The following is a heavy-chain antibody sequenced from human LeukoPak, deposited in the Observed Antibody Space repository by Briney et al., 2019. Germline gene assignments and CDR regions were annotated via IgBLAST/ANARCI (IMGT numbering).Heavy chain of an antibody. J-gene: IGHJ4*02. CDR1: GFSCSNFA. Sequence: GGSLRLSCAASGFSCSNFAIHWVRQAPGKGLEWLAVISHDGATKHYADSVKGRFTISRDNSNNSLSLQMNSLSAEDTAVYYCARARGRWHLLPLDFWGQGSLVTVSS. D-gene: IGHD1-26*01. CDR3: ARARGRWHLLPLDF. V-gene: IGHV3-30*04. CDR2: ISHDGATK.